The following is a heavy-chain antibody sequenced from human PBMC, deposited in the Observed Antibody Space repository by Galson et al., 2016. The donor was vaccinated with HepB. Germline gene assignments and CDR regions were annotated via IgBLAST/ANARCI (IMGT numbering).Heavy chain of an antibody. CDR3: AKSLLGVTLVSYYYGMDV. V-gene: IGHV3-23*01. CDR2: ISGSGTNT. J-gene: IGHJ6*02. CDR1: GFTFSNYV. Sequence: SLRLSCAASGFTFSNYVMNWVRQAPGKGLEWVSAISGSGTNTYYEDSVKGRFTISRDNSKNTLFLQMNSLRAEDTAVYYCAKSLLGVTLVSYYYGMDVWGQGPTVTVSS. D-gene: IGHD2-21*02.